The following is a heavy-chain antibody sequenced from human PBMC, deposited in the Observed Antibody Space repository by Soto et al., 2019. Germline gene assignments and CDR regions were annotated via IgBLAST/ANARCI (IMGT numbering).Heavy chain of an antibody. V-gene: IGHV1-69*13. CDR2: IIPIFGTA. CDR1: GGTFSSYA. CDR3: ARDRYSSSAFDY. D-gene: IGHD6-6*01. Sequence: ASVKVSCKASGGTFSSYAISWVRQAPGQGLEWMGGIIPIFGTANYAQKFQGRVTLKADESTSTAYMELSSLRSEHTAVCYCARDRYSSSAFDYWGQGAPVTVSS. J-gene: IGHJ4*02.